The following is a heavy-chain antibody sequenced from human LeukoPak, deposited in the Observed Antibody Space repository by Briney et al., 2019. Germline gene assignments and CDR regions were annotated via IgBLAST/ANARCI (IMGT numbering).Heavy chain of an antibody. D-gene: IGHD1-1*01. CDR3: AGSPGGNRNFDL. V-gene: IGHV5-51*01. J-gene: IGHJ4*02. CDR1: GYSFTSYW. CDR2: IYGADYTT. Sequence: GESLKISCKGSGYSFTSYWIGWVRQMPGKGLECMGVIYGADYTTIYSPPFHGQITISADKSLSTAYLQWTSLKASDTALYYFAGSPGGNRNFDLWGQGGLVTVSS.